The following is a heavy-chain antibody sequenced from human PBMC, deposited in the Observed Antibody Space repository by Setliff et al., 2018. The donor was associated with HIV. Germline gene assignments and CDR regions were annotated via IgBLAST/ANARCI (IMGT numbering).Heavy chain of an antibody. CDR2: ISSSGTTI. V-gene: IGHV3-48*04. D-gene: IGHD3-22*01. Sequence: GGSLRLSCAVSGFTFISYGMYWVRQAPGKGLEWVSYISSSGTTIYYADSVKGRFTISRDNAKNSLYLQMNSLRAEDTAVYYCARPNYYDSSGSFDYWGQGTLVTVSS. J-gene: IGHJ4*02. CDR3: ARPNYYDSSGSFDY. CDR1: GFTFISYG.